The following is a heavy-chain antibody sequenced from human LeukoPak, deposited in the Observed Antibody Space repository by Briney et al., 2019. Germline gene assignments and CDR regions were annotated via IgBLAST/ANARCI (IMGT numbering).Heavy chain of an antibody. Sequence: SETLSLTCTVSGGSISSYYWSWIRQPPGKGLEWIGHIYYSGSTNYNPSLKSRVTISVDTSKNQFSLKLSSVTAADTAVYYCARLTAAAAFWGQGTLVTVSS. D-gene: IGHD6-13*01. CDR3: ARLTAAAAF. J-gene: IGHJ4*02. CDR2: IYYSGST. CDR1: GGSISSYY. V-gene: IGHV4-59*08.